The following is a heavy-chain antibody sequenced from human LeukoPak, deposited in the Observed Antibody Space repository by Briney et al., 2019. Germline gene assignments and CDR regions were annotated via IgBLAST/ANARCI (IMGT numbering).Heavy chain of an antibody. D-gene: IGHD1-26*01. CDR1: GFTVSSNY. CDR3: ARGIVGASNGWFDH. CDR2: IYSGGST. V-gene: IGHV3-66*02. J-gene: IGHJ5*02. Sequence: GGSLRLSCAASGFTVSSNYIRWVRQAPGTGLEWVSVIYSGGSTYYADSVKGRFTISRDNSKNTLYLQMNSVRAEDTAVYYCARGIVGASNGWFDHWGQGTLVTVSS.